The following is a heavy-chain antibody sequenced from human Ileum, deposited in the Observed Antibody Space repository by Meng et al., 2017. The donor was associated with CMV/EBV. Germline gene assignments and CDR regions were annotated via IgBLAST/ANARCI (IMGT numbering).Heavy chain of an antibody. V-gene: IGHV1-45*02. CDR2: ITPFNGNT. Sequence: SGYTFTYRYLHLVRPAPGQALEWMGWITPFNGNTNYAQKFQDRVTITRDRSMSTAYMELSSLRSEDTAMYYCASNGLGYSSSWSLPDYWGQGTLVTVSS. CDR1: GYTFTYRY. J-gene: IGHJ4*02. CDR3: ASNGLGYSSSWSLPDY. D-gene: IGHD6-13*01.